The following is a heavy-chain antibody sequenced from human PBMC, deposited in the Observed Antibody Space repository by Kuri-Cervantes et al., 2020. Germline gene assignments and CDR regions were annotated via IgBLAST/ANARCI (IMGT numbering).Heavy chain of an antibody. CDR1: GYTFTSYG. CDR2: ISAYNGNT. J-gene: IGHJ4*02. CDR3: AGVKDCSSTSCYPNNFDY. V-gene: IGHV1-18*01. Sequence: ASVKVSCRASGYTFTSYGISWVRQAPGQGLEWMGWISAYNGNTNYAQKLQGRVTTTTDTSTSTAYMELSSLRSEDTAVYYCAGVKDCSSTSCYPNNFDYWGQGTLVTVSS. D-gene: IGHD2-2*01.